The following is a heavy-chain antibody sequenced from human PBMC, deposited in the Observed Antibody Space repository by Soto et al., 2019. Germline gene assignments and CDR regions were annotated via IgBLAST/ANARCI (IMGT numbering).Heavy chain of an antibody. J-gene: IGHJ4*02. V-gene: IGHV1-18*01. CDR1: GYMFVTYG. CDR2: ISAYNGNT. Sequence: GASVKVSCKASGYMFVTYGINWARQAPGQGLEWMGWISAYNGNTKYAQNLQGRVTMTTDASTSTAYMEMRSLRSDDTAVYYCARDLDGSGSYYTDYWGPGTLVTVSS. CDR3: ARDLDGSGSYYTDY. D-gene: IGHD3-10*01.